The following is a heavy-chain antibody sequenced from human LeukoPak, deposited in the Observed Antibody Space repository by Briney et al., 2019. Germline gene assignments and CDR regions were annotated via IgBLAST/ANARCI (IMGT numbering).Heavy chain of an antibody. CDR3: AAPRGYDSSGYRGDAFDI. Sequence: SQTLSLTCTVSGGSISSGGYSWSWIRQHPGKGLEWIGYIYYSGSTYYNPSLKSRVTISVDTSKNQFSLKLSSVTAADTAVYYCAAPRGYDSSGYRGDAFDIWGQGTMVTVSS. V-gene: IGHV4-31*03. D-gene: IGHD3-22*01. J-gene: IGHJ3*02. CDR2: IYYSGST. CDR1: GGSISSGGYS.